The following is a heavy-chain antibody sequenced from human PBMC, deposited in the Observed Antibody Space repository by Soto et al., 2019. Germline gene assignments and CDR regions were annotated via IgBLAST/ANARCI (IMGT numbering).Heavy chain of an antibody. CDR2: INHSGST. V-gene: IGHV4-34*01. D-gene: IGHD3-3*01. CDR3: AREGITIFGVVIYDWFDP. CDR1: GGSFSGYY. Sequence: PSETLSLTCAVYGGSFSGYYWSWIRQPPGKGLEWIGEINHSGSTNYNPSLKSRVTISVGTSKNQFSLKLSSVTAADTAVYYCAREGITIFGVVIYDWFDPWGQGTLVTVSS. J-gene: IGHJ5*02.